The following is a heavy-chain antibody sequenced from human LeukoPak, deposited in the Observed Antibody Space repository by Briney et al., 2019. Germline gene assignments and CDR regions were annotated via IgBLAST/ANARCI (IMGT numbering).Heavy chain of an antibody. Sequence: GGSLRLSCAASGFTFSSYAMSRVRQAPGKGLEWVSAISGSGGSTYYADSVKGRFTISRDNSKNTLYLQMNSLRAEDTAVYYCAKKVYYYDSSGYYYNLVGYFQHWGQGTLVTVSS. J-gene: IGHJ1*01. CDR1: GFTFSSYA. CDR3: AKKVYYYDSSGYYYNLVGYFQH. D-gene: IGHD3-22*01. CDR2: ISGSGGST. V-gene: IGHV3-23*01.